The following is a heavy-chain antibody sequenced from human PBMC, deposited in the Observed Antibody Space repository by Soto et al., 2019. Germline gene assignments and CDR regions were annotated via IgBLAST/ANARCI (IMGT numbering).Heavy chain of an antibody. J-gene: IGHJ4*02. Sequence: SGPTLVNPTQTLTLTCTFSGFSFSTSGMCVSWIRQPPGKALEWLALIDWDDDKYYSTSLKTRLTISKDTSKNQVVLTMTNMEPVDTATYYCARITSSGTHFDYWGQGTLVTVSS. CDR1: GFSFSTSGMC. CDR3: ARITSSGTHFDY. V-gene: IGHV2-70*01. D-gene: IGHD3-22*01. CDR2: IDWDDDK.